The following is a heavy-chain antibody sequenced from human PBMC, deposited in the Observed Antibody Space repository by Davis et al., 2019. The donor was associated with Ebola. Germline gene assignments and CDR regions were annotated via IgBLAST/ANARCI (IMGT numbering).Heavy chain of an antibody. J-gene: IGHJ6*03. CDR1: GFTFSSYG. CDR3: ARAFNSIALYYYYYYMDV. V-gene: IGHV3-33*05. CDR2: ISYDGSNK. D-gene: IGHD2/OR15-2a*01. Sequence: GESLKISCAASGFTFSSYGMHWVRQAPGKGLEWVAVISYDGSNKYYADSVKGRFTISRDNSKNTLYLQMNSLRAEDTAVYYCARAFNSIALYYYYYYMDVWGKGTTVTVSS.